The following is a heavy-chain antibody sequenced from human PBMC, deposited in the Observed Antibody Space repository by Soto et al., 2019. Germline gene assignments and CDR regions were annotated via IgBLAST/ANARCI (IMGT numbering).Heavy chain of an antibody. J-gene: IGHJ3*02. CDR3: ARDPSGDYGI. D-gene: IGHD4-17*01. CDR2: ISSSSSYI. CDR1: GFTFCSYS. Sequence: GGSLRLSCAASGFTFCSYSMNWVRQAPGKGLEWVSSISSSSSYIYYADSVKGRFTISRDNAKNSLYLQMNSLRAEDTAVYYCARDPSGDYGIWGQGTIVTVPS. V-gene: IGHV3-21*01.